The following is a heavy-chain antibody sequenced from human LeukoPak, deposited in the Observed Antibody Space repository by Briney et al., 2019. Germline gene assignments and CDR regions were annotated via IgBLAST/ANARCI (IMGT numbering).Heavy chain of an antibody. CDR3: AKGVRWEDYYGSFY. V-gene: IGHV3-23*01. J-gene: IGHJ4*02. Sequence: GGSLRLSCAASGFTFSSYAMSWVRQAPGKGLEWVSAISGSGGSTYYADSVKGRFTISRDNSKNTLYLQMNSLRAEDTAVYYVAKGVRWEDYYGSFYGGRGTLVPFS. CDR2: ISGSGGST. D-gene: IGHD3-10*01. CDR1: GFTFSSYA.